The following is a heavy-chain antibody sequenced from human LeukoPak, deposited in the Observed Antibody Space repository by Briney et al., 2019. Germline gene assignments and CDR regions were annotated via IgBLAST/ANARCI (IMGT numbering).Heavy chain of an antibody. D-gene: IGHD3-10*01. CDR1: GFTFSNYA. Sequence: GGSLRLSCAAYGFTFSNYAMSWVRQAPGKGLEWVSAISGSGGYTVHADSVKGRFTISRDNSKNTLYLQMNSLRVEDTAVYYCAKEGYYGSGSYYRRGFDYWGQGTLVTVSS. J-gene: IGHJ4*02. V-gene: IGHV3-23*01. CDR2: ISGSGGYT. CDR3: AKEGYYGSGSYYRRGFDY.